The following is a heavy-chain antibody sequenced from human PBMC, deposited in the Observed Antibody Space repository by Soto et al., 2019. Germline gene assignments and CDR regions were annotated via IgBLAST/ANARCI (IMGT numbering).Heavy chain of an antibody. D-gene: IGHD3-10*01. Sequence: PSETLSLTCAVSGGSISSGGYSWSWIRQPPGKGLEWIGYIYHSGSTYYNPSLKSRVTISVDRSKNQFSLKLSSVTAADTAVYYCARDQLLWFGELFPQRPIYGMDVWGQGTTVTVSS. CDR3: ARDQLLWFGELFPQRPIYGMDV. CDR2: IYHSGST. J-gene: IGHJ6*02. V-gene: IGHV4-30-2*01. CDR1: GGSISSGGYS.